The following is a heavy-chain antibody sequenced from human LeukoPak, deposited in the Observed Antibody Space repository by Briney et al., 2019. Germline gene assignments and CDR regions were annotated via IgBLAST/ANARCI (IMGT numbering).Heavy chain of an antibody. D-gene: IGHD3-16*01. J-gene: IGHJ4*02. CDR1: GGSLSNYY. Sequence: SETLSLTCTVSGGSLSNYYWSWIRQPPGKGLEWIGYMYYRGRSNYNPSLKSRVTISVDTSKNQFSLKLSSVTAADTAVYYCARIALMTYLDYWGQGTLVTVSS. CDR2: MYYRGRS. V-gene: IGHV4-59*12. CDR3: ARIALMTYLDY.